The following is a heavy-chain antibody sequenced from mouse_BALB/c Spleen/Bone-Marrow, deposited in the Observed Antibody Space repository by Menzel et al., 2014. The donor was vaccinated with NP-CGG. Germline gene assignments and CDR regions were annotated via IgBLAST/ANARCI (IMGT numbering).Heavy chain of an antibody. CDR3: ARGYVKPPRYAMDY. J-gene: IGHJ4*01. Sequence: QVQLQQSGPGLVAPSQSLSITCTISGFSLTNYGVHWVRPPPGKGLEWLVVIWSDGSTTYNSPLKPRLSISRDNSKSQVFLNMNSLQTDDTAMYYCARGYVKPPRYAMDYWGQGTSVTVSS. CDR1: GFSLTNYG. V-gene: IGHV2-6-1*01. D-gene: IGHD2-10*02. CDR2: IWSDGST.